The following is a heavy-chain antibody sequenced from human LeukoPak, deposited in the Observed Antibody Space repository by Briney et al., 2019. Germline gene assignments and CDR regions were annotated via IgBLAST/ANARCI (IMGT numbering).Heavy chain of an antibody. CDR3: ARARDYGSGRAYFDY. D-gene: IGHD3-10*01. J-gene: IGHJ4*02. Sequence: SETLSLTCTVSGGSISSYYWSWIRQPPGKGLEWIGYIYYSGSTNYNPSLKSRVTISVDTSKNQFSLKLSSVTAADTAVYYCARARDYGSGRAYFDYWGQGTLVTVSS. CDR2: IYYSGST. CDR1: GGSISSYY. V-gene: IGHV4-59*01.